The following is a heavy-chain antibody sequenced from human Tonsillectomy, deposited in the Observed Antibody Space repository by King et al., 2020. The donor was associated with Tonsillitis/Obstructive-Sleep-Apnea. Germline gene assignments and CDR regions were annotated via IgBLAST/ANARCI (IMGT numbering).Heavy chain of an antibody. J-gene: IGHJ4*02. CDR2: INSSGGST. CDR1: GYTFTSYY. Sequence: QVQLVESGAEVKKPGASVKVSCKASGYTFTSYYMHWVRQAPGQGLEWMGMINSSGGSTSYAQKFQGRVTMTRDTSTSTVYMELSSLRSEDTAVYYCARALGVVETTDVIDYWGQGTLVTVSS. V-gene: IGHV1-46*01. CDR3: ARALGVVETTDVIDY. D-gene: IGHD2/OR15-2a*01.